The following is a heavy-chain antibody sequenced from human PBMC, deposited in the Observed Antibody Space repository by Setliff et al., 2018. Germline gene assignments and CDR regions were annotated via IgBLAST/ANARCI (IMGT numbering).Heavy chain of an antibody. CDR3: ARDVFDFRTGQADP. J-gene: IGHJ5*02. V-gene: IGHV3-11*06. D-gene: IGHD3-3*01. CDR1: GFIFSNYF. Sequence: GGSLRLSCEGSGFIFSNYFMSWFRQAPGKGLEWLSYVTTTGGFTKEADSVRGRFSISRDNAKSSLYLQMNSLRADDTAVYYCARDVFDFRTGQADPWGQGTLVTVSS. CDR2: VTTTGGFT.